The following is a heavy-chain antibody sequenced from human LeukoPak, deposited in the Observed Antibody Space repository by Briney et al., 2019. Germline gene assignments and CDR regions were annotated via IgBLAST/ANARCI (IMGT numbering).Heavy chain of an antibody. CDR3: ARDRVQYQLPNNFDY. V-gene: IGHV1-18*04. J-gene: IGHJ4*02. CDR2: ISAYNGNT. D-gene: IGHD2-2*01. CDR1: GYTFTGYY. Sequence: ASVKVSCKASGYTFTGYYMHWVRQAPGQGLEWMGWISAYNGNTNYAQKLQGRVTMTTDTSTSTAYMELRSLRSDDTAVYYCARDRVQYQLPNNFDYWGQGTLVTVSS.